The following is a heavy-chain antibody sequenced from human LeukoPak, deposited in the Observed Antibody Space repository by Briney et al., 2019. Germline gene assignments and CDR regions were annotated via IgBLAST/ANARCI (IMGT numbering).Heavy chain of an antibody. CDR2: IYYSGST. CDR3: ARAGTRPSGYDY. D-gene: IGHD3-22*01. Sequence: SETLSLTCTVSGGSISSYYWSWIRQPPGKGLEWIGYIYYSGSTNYNPSLKSRVTISVDTSKNQFSLKLSSVTAADTAVYYCARAGTRPSGYDYWGQGTLVTVSS. J-gene: IGHJ4*02. CDR1: GGSISSYY. V-gene: IGHV4-59*01.